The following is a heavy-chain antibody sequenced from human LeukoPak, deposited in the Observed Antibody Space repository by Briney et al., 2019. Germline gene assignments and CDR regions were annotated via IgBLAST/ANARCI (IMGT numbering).Heavy chain of an antibody. D-gene: IGHD4-17*01. V-gene: IGHV1-18*01. J-gene: IGHJ6*02. CDR2: ISAYNGNT. Sequence: ASVKVSCKASGYTFTSYGISWVRQAPGQGLKWMGWISAYNGNTNYAQKLQGRVTMTRDTSTSTAYMELRSLRSDDTAVYYCARDYDHGDPYYYYYGMDVWGQGTTVTVSS. CDR1: GYTFTSYG. CDR3: ARDYDHGDPYYYYYGMDV.